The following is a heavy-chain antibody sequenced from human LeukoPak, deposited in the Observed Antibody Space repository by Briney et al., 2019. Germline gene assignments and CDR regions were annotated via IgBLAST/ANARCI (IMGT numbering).Heavy chain of an antibody. J-gene: IGHJ4*02. Sequence: ASVTVSCKASGGTFSSYAISWVRQAPGQGLEWMGRIIPIFGIANYAQKFQGRVTITADKSTSTAYMELSSLRSEDTAVYYCARDARELPFDYWGQGTLVTISS. CDR1: GGTFSSYA. D-gene: IGHD1-26*01. CDR3: ARDARELPFDY. CDR2: IIPIFGIA. V-gene: IGHV1-69*04.